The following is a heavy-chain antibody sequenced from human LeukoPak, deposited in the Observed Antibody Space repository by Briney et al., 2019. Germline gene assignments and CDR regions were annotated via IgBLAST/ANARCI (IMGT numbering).Heavy chain of an antibody. J-gene: IGHJ3*02. CDR1: GFTFSSFA. D-gene: IGHD4-17*01. Sequence: PGGSLRLSCAASGFTFSSFAMTWVRQAPGRGLEWVSSITGRGGNTFYADSVKGRFSMSRDNSRNTLYLQLNSLRAEDTAVYYCGRDPNGDYIGAFDMWGHGTMVTVSS. CDR3: GRDPNGDYIGAFDM. CDR2: ITGRGGNT. V-gene: IGHV3-23*01.